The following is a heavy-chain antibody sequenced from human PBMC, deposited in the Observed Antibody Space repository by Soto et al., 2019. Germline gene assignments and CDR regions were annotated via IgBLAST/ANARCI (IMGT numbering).Heavy chain of an antibody. V-gene: IGHV3-23*01. J-gene: IGHJ4*02. CDR3: AKEDTSSGSLDY. D-gene: IGHD6-19*01. Sequence: QPGGSLRLSCAASGFTFSSYDMSWVRQAPGKGLGWVSGISDSGATTYYADSVRGRFTISRDNSKNTLYLQMKSLRAEDSASYYCAKEDTSSGSLDYWGQGALVTVS. CDR2: ISDSGATT. CDR1: GFTFSSYD.